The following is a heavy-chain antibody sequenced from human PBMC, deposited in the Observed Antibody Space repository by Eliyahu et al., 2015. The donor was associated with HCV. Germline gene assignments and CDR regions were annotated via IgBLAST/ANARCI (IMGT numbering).Heavy chain of an antibody. V-gene: IGHV4-39*01. J-gene: IGHJ6*02. Sequence: QLQLQESGPGLVKPSETLSLTCTVSGGSISSSSYXWGWIRQPPGKGLEWIGSIYYSGSTYYNPSLNSRVTISVDTSKNQFSLKLSSVTAADTAVFYCARHGSKQPFPPYFYVMDVWGQGATVTVSS. D-gene: IGHD6-13*01. CDR3: ARHGSKQPFPPYFYVMDV. CDR2: IYYSGST. CDR1: GGSISSSSYX.